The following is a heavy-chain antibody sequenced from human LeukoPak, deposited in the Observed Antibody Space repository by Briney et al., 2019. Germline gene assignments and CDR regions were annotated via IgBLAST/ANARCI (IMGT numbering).Heavy chain of an antibody. Sequence: GASVKVSCKASGYTFTSYDINWVRQATGQGLEWMGWMNPNSGNTGYAQKFQGRVTITRNTSISTAYMELSSLRSEDTAVYYCARDVRGRILTGGLHEGFDPWGQGTLVTVSS. V-gene: IGHV1-8*01. CDR3: ARDVRGRILTGGLHEGFDP. CDR1: GYTFTSYD. CDR2: MNPNSGNT. D-gene: IGHD3-9*01. J-gene: IGHJ5*02.